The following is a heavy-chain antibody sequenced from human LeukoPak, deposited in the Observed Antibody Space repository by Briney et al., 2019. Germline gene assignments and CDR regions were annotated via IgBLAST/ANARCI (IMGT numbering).Heavy chain of an antibody. Sequence: GGSLRLSYAASGFTFSSYAMNWVRQAPGKGLEWVSTISDSGGSTYYADSVKGRFTLSRDNSKNTLYLQMNSLRAEDTAVYYCAKNKEGAGPYYFDYWGQGTLVPVSS. D-gene: IGHD1-26*01. CDR1: GFTFSSYA. J-gene: IGHJ4*02. V-gene: IGHV3-23*01. CDR2: ISDSGGST. CDR3: AKNKEGAGPYYFDY.